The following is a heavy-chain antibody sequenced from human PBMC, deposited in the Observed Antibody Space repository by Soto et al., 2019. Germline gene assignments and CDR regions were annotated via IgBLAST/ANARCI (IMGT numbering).Heavy chain of an antibody. CDR2: IYHSGST. Sequence: SETLSLTCAVSGGSISSDGYSWSWIRQPPGKGLEWIGYIYHSGSTYYNPSLKSRVTISVDRSKNRFSLKLSSVTAADTAVYYCARGPDYDSSGYYFLAPTWFDPWGQGTLVTVSS. J-gene: IGHJ5*02. CDR3: ARGPDYDSSGYYFLAPTWFDP. D-gene: IGHD3-22*01. CDR1: GGSISSDGYS. V-gene: IGHV4-30-2*01.